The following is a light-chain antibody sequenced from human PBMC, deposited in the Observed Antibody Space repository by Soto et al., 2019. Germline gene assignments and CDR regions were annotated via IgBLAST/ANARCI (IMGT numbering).Light chain of an antibody. Sequence: EIVLTQSPGTLSLSPGERATLSCRASQSVNSNYLAWHQQKPGQAPRLLIYGVSSRATGIPDRFSGSGSGTDFTLTISRLEPEDFAVYYCQQYGNSGVTFGPGAKVEI. V-gene: IGKV3-20*01. CDR1: QSVNSNY. J-gene: IGKJ3*01. CDR3: QQYGNSGVT. CDR2: GVS.